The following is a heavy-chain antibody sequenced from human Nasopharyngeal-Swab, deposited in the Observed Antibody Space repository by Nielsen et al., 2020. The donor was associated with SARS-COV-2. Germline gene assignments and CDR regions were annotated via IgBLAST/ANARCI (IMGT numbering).Heavy chain of an antibody. Sequence: WVRRAPGQGVEGGGISNLSGGSTSYAQKFQGRATMTRGTSTRTVYMELSSLRPEDTAVYYCARDPTPTVASVLYYYYYGIDFWGQGTTVTVSS. V-gene: IGHV1-46*01. CDR3: ARDPTPTVASVLYYYYYGIDF. CDR2: SNLSGGST. J-gene: IGHJ6*02. D-gene: IGHD2-21*01.